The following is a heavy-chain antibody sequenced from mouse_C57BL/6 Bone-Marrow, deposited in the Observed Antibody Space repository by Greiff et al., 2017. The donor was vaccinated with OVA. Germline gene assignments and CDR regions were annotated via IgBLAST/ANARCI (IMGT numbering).Heavy chain of an antibody. CDR2: ISNGGGST. CDR1: GFTFSDYY. V-gene: IGHV5-12*01. D-gene: IGHD2-2*01. J-gene: IGHJ1*03. CDR3: ARSGGVTTFYWYFDV. Sequence: EVQLVESGGGLVQPGGSLKLSCAASGFTFSDYYMYWVRQTPEKRLEWVAYISNGGGSTYYPDTVKGRFTISRDNAKNTLYLQMSRLKSEDTAMYYCARSGGVTTFYWYFDVWGTGTTVTVSS.